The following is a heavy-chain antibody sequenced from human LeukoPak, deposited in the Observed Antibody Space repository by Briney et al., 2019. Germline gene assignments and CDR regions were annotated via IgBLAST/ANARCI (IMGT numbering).Heavy chain of an antibody. Sequence: GGSLRLSCTASGFTVRSNYMSWVRQSPRKGLEWVSIMYSGGSTDYADSVKGRFIISRDHSKNSLYLQMNSLRAEDTAVYYCAREFFDREGGTTVLDYWGQGTLVTVSS. CDR2: MYSGGST. CDR3: AREFFDREGGTTVLDY. CDR1: GFTVRSNY. D-gene: IGHD1-26*01. J-gene: IGHJ4*02. V-gene: IGHV3-53*01.